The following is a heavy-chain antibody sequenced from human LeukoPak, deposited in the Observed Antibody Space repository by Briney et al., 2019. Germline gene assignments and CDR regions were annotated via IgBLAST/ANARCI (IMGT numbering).Heavy chain of an antibody. V-gene: IGHV3-64*02. J-gene: IGHJ6*03. CDR1: GFTFSNYA. D-gene: IGHD5-12*01. Sequence: PGGSLRLSCAASGFTFSNYAMQWVRQAPGKRLEYVSAIGSDGDSPFYADSVKGRFTISRDNSKNTLYLQMNSLRAEDTAVYYCANMPPPHSGYGENYYYMDVWGKGTTVTVSS. CDR2: IGSDGDSP. CDR3: ANMPPPHSGYGENYYYMDV.